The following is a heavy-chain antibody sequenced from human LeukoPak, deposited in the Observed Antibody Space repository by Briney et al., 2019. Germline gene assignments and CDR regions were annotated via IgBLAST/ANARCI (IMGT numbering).Heavy chain of an antibody. J-gene: IGHJ4*02. D-gene: IGHD1-26*01. Sequence: GGSLRLSCAASGFTFSSYGMHWVRQPPGKGLEWVAVISYDGSDKYFADSVKGRFTISRDNSKNTLYLQMNSQRAEDTAVYYCAKAPRPWVGGATGSRYYFHYWGQGTLVTVSS. CDR3: AKAPRPWVGGATGSRYYFHY. CDR2: ISYDGSDK. V-gene: IGHV3-30*18. CDR1: GFTFSSYG.